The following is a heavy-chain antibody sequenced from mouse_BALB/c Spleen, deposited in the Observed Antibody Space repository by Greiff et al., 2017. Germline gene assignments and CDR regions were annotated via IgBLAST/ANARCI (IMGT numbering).Heavy chain of an antibody. CDR1: GFTFSSYG. D-gene: IGHD4-1*01. V-gene: IGHV5-6*01. Sequence: EVQLVESGGDLVKPGGSLKLSCAASGFTFSSYGMSWVRQTPDKRLEWVATISSGGSYTYYPDSVKGRFTISRDNAKNTLYLQMSSLKSEDTAMYYCARHANGYAMDYWGQGTSVTVSS. CDR2: ISSGGSYT. J-gene: IGHJ4*01. CDR3: ARHANGYAMDY.